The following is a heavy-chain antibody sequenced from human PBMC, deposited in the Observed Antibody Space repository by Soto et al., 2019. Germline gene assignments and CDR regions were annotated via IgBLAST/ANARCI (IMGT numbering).Heavy chain of an antibody. CDR1: VYSFTSYY. J-gene: IGHJ4*02. V-gene: IGHV1-46*03. D-gene: IGHD3-10*01. Sequence: ASVKVSCKASVYSFTSYYMHWVRQAPGQGLEWMGIINPSGGSTSYAQKFQGRVTMTRDTSTSTVYMELSSLRSEDTAVYYCARGPPYGSGSYYNSFWGQGTLVTVSS. CDR2: INPSGGST. CDR3: ARGPPYGSGSYYNSF.